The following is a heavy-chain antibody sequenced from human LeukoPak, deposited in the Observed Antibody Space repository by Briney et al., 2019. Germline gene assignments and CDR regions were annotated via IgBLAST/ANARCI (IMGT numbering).Heavy chain of an antibody. CDR1: GLTLSSYW. CDR2: INTDGTAT. J-gene: IGHJ4*02. Sequence: GSPRLSCAASGLTLSSYWMHWVRQAPGKGLVWVSHINTDGTATTYADSVKGRFTISRDNAKNTLYLQMNSLRAEDTAVYYCVRDSNLSFDYWGQGALVTVSS. V-gene: IGHV3-74*01. D-gene: IGHD1-14*01. CDR3: VRDSNLSFDY.